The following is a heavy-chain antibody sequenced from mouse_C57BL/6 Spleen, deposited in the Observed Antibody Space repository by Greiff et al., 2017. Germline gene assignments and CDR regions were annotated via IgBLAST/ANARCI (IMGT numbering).Heavy chain of an antibody. CDR2: IYPGSGST. D-gene: IGHD2-4*01. V-gene: IGHV1-55*01. J-gene: IGHJ4*01. CDR3: ARSYDYDVYAMDY. CDR1: GYTFTSYW. Sequence: QVQLQQPGAELVKPGASVTMSCKASGYTFTSYWITWVKQRPGQGLEWIGDIYPGSGSTNYNEKFKSKATLTVDTSSSTAYMQLSSLTSEDAAVYYCARSYDYDVYAMDYWGQGTSVTVSS.